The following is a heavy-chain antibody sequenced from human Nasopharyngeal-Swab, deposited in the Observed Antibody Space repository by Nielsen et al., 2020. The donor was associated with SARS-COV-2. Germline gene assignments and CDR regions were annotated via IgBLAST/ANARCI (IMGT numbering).Heavy chain of an antibody. Sequence: ASVKVSCKVSGYTLTELSMHWARQAPGKGLEWMGGFDPEDGETIYAQKFQGRVTMTEDTSTDTAYMELSSLRSEDTAVYYCATSLPLAAAFSFDYWGQGTLVTVSS. D-gene: IGHD6-13*01. CDR3: ATSLPLAAAFSFDY. V-gene: IGHV1-24*01. CDR2: FDPEDGET. CDR1: GYTLTELS. J-gene: IGHJ4*02.